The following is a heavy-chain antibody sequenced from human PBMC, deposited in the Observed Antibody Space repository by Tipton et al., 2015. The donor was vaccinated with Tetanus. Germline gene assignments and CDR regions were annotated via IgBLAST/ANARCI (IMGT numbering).Heavy chain of an antibody. J-gene: IGHJ6*02. Sequence: SLRLSCEASGFTFNEYSMHWVRQRPGKALEWVSVITWDDNTFYAASIRGRFTISRDNNKDSLYLQMNDLTAEDTALYFCAKDKELYYYYYGMDVWGQGTTVTVSS. V-gene: IGHV3-43*01. D-gene: IGHD1-26*01. CDR1: GFTFNEYS. CDR2: ITWDDNT. CDR3: AKDKELYYYYYGMDV.